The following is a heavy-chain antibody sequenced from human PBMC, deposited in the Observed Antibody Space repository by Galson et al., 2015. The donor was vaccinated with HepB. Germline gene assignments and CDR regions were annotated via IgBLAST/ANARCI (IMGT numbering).Heavy chain of an antibody. D-gene: IGHD3-16*01. CDR1: GFTFSSNS. CDR2: ISNSGSYI. V-gene: IGHV3-21*01. Sequence: SLRLSCAASGFTFSSNSMNWVRQAPGKGLEWVPSISNSGSYIYYTDSVKGRFTISRDNAKNSLYLQMNSLRAEDTAVYYCAREKISGGVVDQWGQGTLVTVSS. J-gene: IGHJ4*02. CDR3: AREKISGGVVDQ.